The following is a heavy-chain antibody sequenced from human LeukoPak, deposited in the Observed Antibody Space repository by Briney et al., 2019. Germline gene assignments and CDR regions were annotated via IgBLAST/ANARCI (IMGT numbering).Heavy chain of an antibody. D-gene: IGHD3-22*01. V-gene: IGHV4-59*01. J-gene: IGHJ6*03. CDR3: ARSSEGRYYYDSSGYSYYYCYMDV. CDR1: GGSISNNY. CDR2: IYYSGGT. Sequence: SETLSLTCTVSGGSISNNYWNWIRQPPGKRLEWIGYIYYSGGTNYNPSLKSRVTISVDTSKKQFSLKLTSVTAADTAVYYCARSSEGRYYYDSSGYSYYYCYMDVWGKGTTVTISS.